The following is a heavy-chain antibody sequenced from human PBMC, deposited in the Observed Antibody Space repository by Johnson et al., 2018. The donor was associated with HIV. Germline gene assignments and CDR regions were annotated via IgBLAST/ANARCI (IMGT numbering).Heavy chain of an antibody. J-gene: IGHJ3*02. Sequence: QVQLVESGGGLVKPGGSLRLSCAASGFTFSDHYMNWMRQAPGKGLEWVAVISYDGSNKYYTDSVKGRFTISRDNSKNTPYLQMNSLRAEDTAVYYCAKGRSMYYYDSSGWGGAFDIWGQGTMVTVSS. CDR2: ISYDGSNK. CDR1: GFTFSDHY. V-gene: IGHV3-30*04. D-gene: IGHD3-22*01. CDR3: AKGRSMYYYDSSGWGGAFDI.